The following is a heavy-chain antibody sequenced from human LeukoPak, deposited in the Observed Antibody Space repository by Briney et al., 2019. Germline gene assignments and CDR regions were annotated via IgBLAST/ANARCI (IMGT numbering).Heavy chain of an antibody. CDR3: AKDVPAGYFDS. D-gene: IGHD2-2*01. CDR2: ISGSGSK. CDR1: GSTFTCYT. Sequence: ASVTVSCKASGSTFTCYTMHWLRQAPGTGLEWVYTISGSGSKYYADSVKGRFTISRDNSKNTLYLQVNSLRAEDTALYYCAKDVPAGYFDSWGQGTLVTVSS. V-gene: IGHV3-23*01. J-gene: IGHJ4*02.